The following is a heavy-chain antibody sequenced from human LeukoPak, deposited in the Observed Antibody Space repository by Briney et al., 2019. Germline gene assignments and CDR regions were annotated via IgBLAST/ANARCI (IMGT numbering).Heavy chain of an antibody. J-gene: IGHJ4*02. CDR3: ARSAYCGADCYYYFDY. CDR2: IHYSGNT. CDR1: GGSINNYY. V-gene: IGHV4-59*01. D-gene: IGHD2-21*02. Sequence: PSETLSLSCTVSGGSINNYYWSWIRQSPEKGLEWIGAIHYSGNTKDNPSLKSQVTISVDTSKSQFALKLISVTAADTAVYYCARSAYCGADCYYYFDYWGQGILVTVSS.